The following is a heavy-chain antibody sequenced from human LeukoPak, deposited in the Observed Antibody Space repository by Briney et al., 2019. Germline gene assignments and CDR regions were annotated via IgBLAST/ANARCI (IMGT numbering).Heavy chain of an antibody. D-gene: IGHD3-10*01. CDR1: GFTFSSYA. CDR2: ISDNGGST. J-gene: IGHJ4*02. CDR3: VKGDYYASGIYLDY. Sequence: GGSLRLSCSASGFTFSSYAMHWVRQAPGKGLEYVSAISDNGGSTYYADSVKGRFTLSRDNSKNTLFLQMSSLRAEDTAVDYCVKGDYYASGIYLDYWGQGTLVTVSS. V-gene: IGHV3-64D*06.